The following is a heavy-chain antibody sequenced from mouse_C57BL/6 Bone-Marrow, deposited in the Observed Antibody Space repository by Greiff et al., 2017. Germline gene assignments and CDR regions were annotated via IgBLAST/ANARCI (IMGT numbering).Heavy chain of an antibody. D-gene: IGHD2-14*01. Sequence: VQLQQSGAELVRPGASVKLSCTASGFNFTDDYMHWVKQRPEQGLEWIGWIDPENGDTEYASKFQGKATITADTSSNTAYLQLSSLTSEDTAVYYCTTTGPLLKDAMDYWGQGTSVTVSS. CDR2: IDPENGDT. CDR3: TTTGPLLKDAMDY. CDR1: GFNFTDDY. J-gene: IGHJ4*01. V-gene: IGHV14-4*01.